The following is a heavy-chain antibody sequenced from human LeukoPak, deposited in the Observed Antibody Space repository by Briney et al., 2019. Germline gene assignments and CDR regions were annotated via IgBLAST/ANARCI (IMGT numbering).Heavy chain of an antibody. CDR3: ATSIGVAVAFDF. Sequence: GGSERLSCAASGFTFSNNWMTCVRQAPGKGLEWVASVKKDASEKYYVDSVKGRFTISRDNAKNSLYLQMNSLKAEDTAIYYCATSIGVAVAFDFWGQGTLVTVSS. V-gene: IGHV3-7*03. CDR2: VKKDASEK. CDR1: GFTFSNNW. D-gene: IGHD6-19*01. J-gene: IGHJ4*02.